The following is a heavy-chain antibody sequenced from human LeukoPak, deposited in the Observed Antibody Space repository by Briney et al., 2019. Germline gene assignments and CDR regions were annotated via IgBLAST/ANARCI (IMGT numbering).Heavy chain of an antibody. CDR1: GGSISSSSYY. V-gene: IGHV4-39*01. D-gene: IGHD3-22*01. J-gene: IGHJ4*02. CDR3: ARRGYYDSSGYFGY. CDR2: IYYSGST. Sequence: SETLSLTCTVSGGSISSSSYYWGWIRQPPGKGLEWIGSIYYSGSTYYNPSLKSRVTISVGTSKNQFSLKLSSVTAADTALYYCARRGYYDSSGYFGYWGQGTLVTVSS.